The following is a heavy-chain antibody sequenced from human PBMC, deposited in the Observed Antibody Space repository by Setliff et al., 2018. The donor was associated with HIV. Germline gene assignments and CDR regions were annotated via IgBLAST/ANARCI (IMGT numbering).Heavy chain of an antibody. J-gene: IGHJ6*02. V-gene: IGHV4-61*02. D-gene: IGHD3-22*01. CDR2: IYTSGST. CDR3: ARAAITMIVVIANYGMDV. CDR1: GGSISSGSYY. Sequence: SETLSLTCTVSGGSISSGSYYWSWIRQPAGKGLEWIGRIYTSGSTNYNPSLKSRVTISVDTSKNQFSLKLSSVTAADTAVYYCARAAITMIVVIANYGMDVWGQGTTVTVSS.